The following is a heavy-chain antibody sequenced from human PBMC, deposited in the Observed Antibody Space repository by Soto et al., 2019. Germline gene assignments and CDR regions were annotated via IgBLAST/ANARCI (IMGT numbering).Heavy chain of an antibody. J-gene: IGHJ4*02. Sequence: EVHLLESGGGLVQPGGSLRLSCATSGFTFSDHAMHWVRQAPGEGLEWVSGVRGDFVTTPYADSVKGRFTISRDNSKNTVYLQMNSLRAEDTAIYYCAKIYGSGSYPYYFDYWGQGTLVTVSS. CDR3: AKIYGSGSYPYYFDY. CDR1: GFTFSDHA. D-gene: IGHD3-10*01. V-gene: IGHV3-23*01. CDR2: VRGDFVTT.